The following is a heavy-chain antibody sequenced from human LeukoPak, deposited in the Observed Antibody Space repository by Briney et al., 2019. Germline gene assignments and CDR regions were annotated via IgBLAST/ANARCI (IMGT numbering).Heavy chain of an antibody. Sequence: GGSLRLSCAASGFTFSSYGMHWVRQAPGKGLEWVAVISYDGSDKYYADSVKGRFTISRDNSKNTLYLQMNSLGAEDTAVYYCAKDFSVVETTTTAFDFWGQGTMVTVSS. D-gene: IGHD1-26*01. CDR1: GFTFSSYG. CDR2: ISYDGSDK. CDR3: AKDFSVVETTTTAFDF. V-gene: IGHV3-30*18. J-gene: IGHJ3*01.